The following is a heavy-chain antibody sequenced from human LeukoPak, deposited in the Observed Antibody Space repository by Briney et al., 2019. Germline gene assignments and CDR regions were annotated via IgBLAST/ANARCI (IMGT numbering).Heavy chain of an antibody. Sequence: GGSLRLSCAASGFTFSSSGIHWVRQAPGKGLEWVAAISFDGNNKYYTDSVKGRFTISRDNSKNTVFLQMNSLKPEDTAVYYCAKSYNGYESKPDYWGQGTLVTVSS. CDR3: AKSYNGYESKPDY. D-gene: IGHD5-12*01. CDR1: GFTFSSSG. V-gene: IGHV3-30*18. J-gene: IGHJ4*02. CDR2: ISFDGNNK.